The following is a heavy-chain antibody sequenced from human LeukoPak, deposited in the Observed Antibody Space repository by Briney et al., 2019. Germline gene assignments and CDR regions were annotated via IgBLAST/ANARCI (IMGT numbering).Heavy chain of an antibody. V-gene: IGHV3-30*04. CDR1: GFTFNNYA. Sequence: GGSLRLSCATSGFTFNNYAMHWVRQAPGKGLEWVAVISYDGSNKYYADSVKGRFTISRDNSKNTLYLQMNSLRAEDTAVYYCARRPYSGSYYVDYWGQGTLVTVSS. CDR3: ARRPYSGSYYVDY. D-gene: IGHD1-26*01. J-gene: IGHJ4*02. CDR2: ISYDGSNK.